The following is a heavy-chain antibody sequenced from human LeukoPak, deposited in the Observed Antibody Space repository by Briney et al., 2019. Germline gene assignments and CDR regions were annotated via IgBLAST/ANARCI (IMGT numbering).Heavy chain of an antibody. J-gene: IGHJ4*02. CDR1: GFTFSSYW. V-gene: IGHV3-7*01. CDR2: IKQDGSEK. D-gene: IGHD4-23*01. Sequence: GGSLGLSCAASGFTFSSYWMSWVRQAPGKGLEWVANIKQDGSEKYYVDSVKGRFTISRDNAKKSLYLQMNSMRAEDTAVYYCARETTVVTPIDYWGQGTLVTVSS. CDR3: ARETTVVTPIDY.